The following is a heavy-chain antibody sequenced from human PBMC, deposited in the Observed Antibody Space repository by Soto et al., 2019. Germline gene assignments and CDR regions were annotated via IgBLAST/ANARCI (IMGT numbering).Heavy chain of an antibody. V-gene: IGHV1-18*01. CDR1: GYTFTGYG. CDR3: ARGEPPSGVAAMDSFDY. Sequence: ASVKVSCKASGYTFTGYGISWRRQAPGQGLEWMGWISAYNGNTNHAQKRQGRVTMTTDTSTSTAYMELRSLRSDDTAVYYCARGEPPSGVAAMDSFDYWGQGTLVTVSS. CDR2: ISAYNGNT. J-gene: IGHJ4*02. D-gene: IGHD2-15*01.